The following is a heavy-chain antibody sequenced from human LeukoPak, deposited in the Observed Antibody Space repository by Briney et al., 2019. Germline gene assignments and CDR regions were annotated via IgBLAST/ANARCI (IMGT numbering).Heavy chain of an antibody. CDR1: GFTFSSYG. V-gene: IGHV3-30*02. Sequence: GGSLRLSCAASGFTFSSYGMHWVRQAPGKGLEWVAFIRYDGSNKYYADSVKGRFTISRDNSKNTLYLQMNSLRAEDTAAYYCAKDREGSSGWYKAFDIWGQGTMVTVSS. J-gene: IGHJ3*02. CDR2: IRYDGSNK. CDR3: AKDREGSSGWYKAFDI. D-gene: IGHD6-19*01.